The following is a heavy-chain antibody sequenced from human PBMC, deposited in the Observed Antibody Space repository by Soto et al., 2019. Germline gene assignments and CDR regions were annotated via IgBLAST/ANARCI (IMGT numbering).Heavy chain of an antibody. Sequence: SKTLSLTCTVSGGSISSGGYYWSWIRQHPGKGLEWIGYIYYSGSTYYNPSLKSRVTISVDTSKNQFSLKLSSVAAADTAVYYCARDGNSSGYLGASDISGQGTMVIGS. CDR1: GGSISSGGYY. D-gene: IGHD3-22*01. J-gene: IGHJ3*02. CDR3: ARDGNSSGYLGASDI. CDR2: IYYSGST. V-gene: IGHV4-31*03.